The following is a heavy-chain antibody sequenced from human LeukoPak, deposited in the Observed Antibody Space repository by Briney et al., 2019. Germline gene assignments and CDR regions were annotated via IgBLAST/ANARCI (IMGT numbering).Heavy chain of an antibody. J-gene: IGHJ3*02. Sequence: SETLSLTCTVSGGSISSYYWSWIRQPPGKGLEWIGYIYYSGSTNYNPSLKSRVTISVDTSKNQFSLKLSSVTAADTAVYYCAREMATELGVGLGFDIWGQGTMVTVSS. CDR2: IYYSGST. CDR1: GGSISSYY. CDR3: AREMATELGVGLGFDI. D-gene: IGHD5-24*01. V-gene: IGHV4-59*01.